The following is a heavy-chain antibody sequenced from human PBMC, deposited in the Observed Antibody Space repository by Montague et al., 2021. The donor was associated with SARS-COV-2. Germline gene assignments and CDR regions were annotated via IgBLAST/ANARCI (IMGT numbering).Heavy chain of an antibody. V-gene: IGHV4-39*01. D-gene: IGHD2-2*03. Sequence: SETLSLTCTVSGASISSSRHFWGWIRQPPGKGLEWIGSIFSSGSTYYXXXLKTRVTISVDTSKNQFSLKLTSVTAADTAVYYCAREDTGGYCDCLNDAMDVWGQGTTVTVSS. CDR3: AREDTGGYCDCLNDAMDV. CDR1: GASISSSRHF. J-gene: IGHJ6*02. CDR2: IFSSGST.